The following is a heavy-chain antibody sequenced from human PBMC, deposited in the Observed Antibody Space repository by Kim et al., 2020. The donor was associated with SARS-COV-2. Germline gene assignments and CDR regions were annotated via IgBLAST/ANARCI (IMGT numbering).Heavy chain of an antibody. CDR3: AKAINYYYDPSGPGYPDF. Sequence: SVKVSCKASEDIFTTYAINWVRQAPGQGLEWMGGIIPIVGTPIYAQSFQGRVTITADKSSSTAYMELTGLGSEDTAVYYCAKAINYYYDPSGPGYPDFWGQGTLVLVSS. J-gene: IGHJ4*02. CDR1: EDIFTTYA. V-gene: IGHV1-69*06. CDR2: IIPIVGTP. D-gene: IGHD3-22*01.